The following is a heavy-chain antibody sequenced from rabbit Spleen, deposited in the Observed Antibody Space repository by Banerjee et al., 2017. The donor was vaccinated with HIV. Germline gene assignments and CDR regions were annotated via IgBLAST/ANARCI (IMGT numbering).Heavy chain of an antibody. CDR2: IKTSNDIT. D-gene: IGHD1-1*01. CDR3: ARTFSDSGWNIDL. CDR1: GFSFSSSYY. J-gene: IGHJ3*01. Sequence: QQLEESGGDLVKPGASLTLTCTASGFSFSSSYYMCWVRQAPGKGLEYIGCIKTSNDITWYASWAKGRSTISKTSSTTVTLQMTSLTAADTATYFCARTFSDSGWNIDLWGQGTLVTVS. V-gene: IGHV1S40*01.